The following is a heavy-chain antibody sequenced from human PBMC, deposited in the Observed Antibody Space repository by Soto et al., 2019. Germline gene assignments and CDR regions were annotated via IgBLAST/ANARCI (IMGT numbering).Heavy chain of an antibody. D-gene: IGHD3-3*01. CDR1: GFTFSSYG. Sequence: QVQLVESGGGVVQPGRSLRLSCAASGFTFSSYGMHWVRQAPGKGLEWVAVIWYDGSNKYYADSVKGRFTISRDNSKNTMYLQMNSLRAEDTAVYYCARDLAGKEDYDFWGGYPRYYYYGMDVWGQGTTVTVSS. CDR3: ARDLAGKEDYDFWGGYPRYYYYGMDV. CDR2: IWYDGSNK. V-gene: IGHV3-33*01. J-gene: IGHJ6*02.